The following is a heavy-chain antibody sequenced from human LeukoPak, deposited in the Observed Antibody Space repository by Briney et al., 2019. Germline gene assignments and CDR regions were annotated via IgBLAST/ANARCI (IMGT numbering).Heavy chain of an antibody. CDR1: GDSVFSNSAA. CDR3: ARDLHYYDNSGYYQYYYGMDA. D-gene: IGHD3-22*01. J-gene: IGHJ6*02. CDR2: TYYRSKWYN. Sequence: SQTLSLTCVISGDSVFSNSAAWNWIRQSPSRGLEWLGRTYYRSKWYNDYAESVKSRIVINPDTSKNQFSLQLNSVTPEDTAVYYCARDLHYYDNSGYYQYYYGMDAWGQGTTVTVSS. V-gene: IGHV6-1*01.